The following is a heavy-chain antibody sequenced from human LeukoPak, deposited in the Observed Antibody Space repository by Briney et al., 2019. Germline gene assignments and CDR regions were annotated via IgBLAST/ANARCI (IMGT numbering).Heavy chain of an antibody. J-gene: IGHJ4*02. CDR2: IYYSGST. CDR1: GGSISSSSYY. CDR3: TRHETQLPNAGFDY. Sequence: PSETLSLTCTVSGGSISSSSYYWGWIRQPPGKGLEWIGSIYYSGSTYYNPSLKSRVAISVDTSKNQFSLKLSSVTAADTAVYYCTRHETQLPNAGFDYWGQGTLVTVSP. V-gene: IGHV4-39*01. D-gene: IGHD2-2*01.